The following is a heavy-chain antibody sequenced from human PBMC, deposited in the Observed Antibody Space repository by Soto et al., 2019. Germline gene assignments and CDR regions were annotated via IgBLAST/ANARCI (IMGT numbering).Heavy chain of an antibody. CDR3: ARSVRITIFGVVPPFDY. CDR2: INHSGST. D-gene: IGHD3-3*01. V-gene: IGHV4-34*01. Sequence: PWETLSLTCAVYGGSFSGYYWSWIRQPPGKGLEWIGEINHSGSTNYNPSLKSRVTISVDTSKNQFSLKLSSVTAADTAVYYCARSVRITIFGVVPPFDYWGQGTLLTVSS. CDR1: GGSFSGYY. J-gene: IGHJ4*02.